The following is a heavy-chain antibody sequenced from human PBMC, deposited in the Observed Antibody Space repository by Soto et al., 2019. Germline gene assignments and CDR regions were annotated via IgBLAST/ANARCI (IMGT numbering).Heavy chain of an antibody. CDR1: GDSVSGNSAA. CDR3: ARSGRRGYCSGGSCYVD. CDR2: TYYRSKWYN. D-gene: IGHD2-15*01. V-gene: IGHV6-1*01. J-gene: IGHJ4*02. Sequence: SQTLSLTCAISGDSVSGNSAAWNCIRHSASRGLEWLGRTYYRSKWYNDYAVSVKSRITINPDTSKNQFSLQLNSVTPEDTAVYYCARSGRRGYCSGGSCYVDWGQGTLVTVSS.